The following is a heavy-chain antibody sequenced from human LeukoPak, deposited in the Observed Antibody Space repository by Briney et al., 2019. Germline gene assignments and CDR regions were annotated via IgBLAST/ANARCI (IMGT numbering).Heavy chain of an antibody. D-gene: IGHD6-13*01. CDR1: GYTFTSYA. CDR2: INTNTGNP. Sequence: ASVKVSCKASGYTFTSYAMNWVRQAPGQGLEWMGWINTNTGNPTYAQGFTGRFVFSLDTSVSTAYLQISSLKAEDTAVYYCARVPLFGSSHRYNWFDPWGQGTLVTVSS. V-gene: IGHV7-4-1*02. CDR3: ARVPLFGSSHRYNWFDP. J-gene: IGHJ5*02.